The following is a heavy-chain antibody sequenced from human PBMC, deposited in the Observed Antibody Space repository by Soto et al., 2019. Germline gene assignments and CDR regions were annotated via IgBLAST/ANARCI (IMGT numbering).Heavy chain of an antibody. D-gene: IGHD6-13*01. CDR1: GLSLSTSGVG. CDR2: IYWDDDK. V-gene: IGHV2-5*02. CDR3: AHRHRDSSGSTFGY. J-gene: IGHJ4*02. Sequence: QITLKESGPTLVKPTQTLTLTCTFSGLSLSTSGVGVGWIRQPPGKALEWLALIYWDDDKRYSPSLKSRLTITKDTSKNQVVLTMTNMDPVDTATYYCAHRHRDSSGSTFGYWGQGTLVTVSS.